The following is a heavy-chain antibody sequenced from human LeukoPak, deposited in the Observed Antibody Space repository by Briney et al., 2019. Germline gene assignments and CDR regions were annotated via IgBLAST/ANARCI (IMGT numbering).Heavy chain of an antibody. Sequence: SVKVSCKASGGTFSRYDISWVRQAPGQGLEWMGGIIPLFGTPNYAQKFQGRVTITADKSTSTAYMELSSLRSEDTAVYYCAREDGSGSYYRNYWGQGTLVTVSS. CDR1: GGTFSRYD. J-gene: IGHJ4*02. V-gene: IGHV1-69*06. D-gene: IGHD3-10*01. CDR3: AREDGSGSYYRNY. CDR2: IIPLFGTP.